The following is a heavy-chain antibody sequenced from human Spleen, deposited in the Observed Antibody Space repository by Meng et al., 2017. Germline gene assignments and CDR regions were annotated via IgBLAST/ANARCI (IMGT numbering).Heavy chain of an antibody. CDR2: IDHRGSP. CDR3: ARLNVLPDY. V-gene: IGHV4-34*01. J-gene: IGHJ4*02. CDR1: GGSFSAYY. D-gene: IGHD3-16*01. Sequence: QVQLQQWGTGLLKPSETLSLTCAVYGGSFSAYYWSWIRQSPGKGLEWIGDIDHRGSPNYNPTLKSRVTISVDRSKNQFSLKLSSVTAADTAVYYCARLNVLPDYWGQGTLVTVSS.